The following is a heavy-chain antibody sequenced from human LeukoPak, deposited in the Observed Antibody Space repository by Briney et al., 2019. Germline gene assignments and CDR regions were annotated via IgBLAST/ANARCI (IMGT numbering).Heavy chain of an antibody. J-gene: IGHJ4*02. CDR3: ASIAAAGTVDH. CDR2: IYYSGST. V-gene: IGHV4-39*07. CDR1: GGSISSSSYY. D-gene: IGHD6-13*01. Sequence: SETLSLTCTVSGGSISSSSYYWSWIRQPPGKGLEWIGSIYYSGSTYYNPSLKSRVTISVDTSKNQFSLKLSSVTAADTAVYYCASIAAAGTVDHWGQGTLVTVSS.